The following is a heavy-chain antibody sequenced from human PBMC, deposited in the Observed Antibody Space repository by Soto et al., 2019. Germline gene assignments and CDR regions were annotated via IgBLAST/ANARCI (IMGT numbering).Heavy chain of an antibody. D-gene: IGHD2-15*01. CDR3: ASARWDY. CDR2: INHNGLT. CDR1: GASFTSNY. Sequence: QVQLQQWGAGLLKPSETLSLTCGVYGASFTSNYWSWVRQPPAKGLEWIGEINHNGLTNYNPSLNSRVTISVDTSKNQFSLKLTSVTAADTAVYYCASARWDYWGQGTLVTVSS. J-gene: IGHJ4*02. V-gene: IGHV4-34*01.